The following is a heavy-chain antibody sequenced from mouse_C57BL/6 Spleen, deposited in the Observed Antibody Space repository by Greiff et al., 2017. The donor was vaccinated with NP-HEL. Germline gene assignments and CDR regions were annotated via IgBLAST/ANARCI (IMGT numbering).Heavy chain of an antibody. CDR3: ARGGYFDY. Sequence: SGPELVKPGASVKISCKASGYTFTDYYMNWVKQSHGKSLEWIGDINPNNGGTSYNQKFKGKATLTVDKSSSTAYMELRSLTSEDSAVYYCARGGYFDYWGQGTTLTVSS. V-gene: IGHV1-26*01. CDR2: INPNNGGT. J-gene: IGHJ2*01. CDR1: GYTFTDYY.